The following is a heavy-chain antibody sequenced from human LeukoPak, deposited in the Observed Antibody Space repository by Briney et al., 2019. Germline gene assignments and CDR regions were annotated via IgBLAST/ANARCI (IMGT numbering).Heavy chain of an antibody. D-gene: IGHD6-13*01. Sequence: SETLSLTCTVSGGSISSYYWSWIRQPPGKGLEWIGYIYYSGSTNYNPSLKSRVTISVDTSKNQFSLKLSSVTAADTAVYYCARVYSSSWYYFDYWGQGTLVTVSS. CDR2: IYYSGST. CDR1: GGSISSYY. V-gene: IGHV4-59*01. J-gene: IGHJ4*02. CDR3: ARVYSSSWYYFDY.